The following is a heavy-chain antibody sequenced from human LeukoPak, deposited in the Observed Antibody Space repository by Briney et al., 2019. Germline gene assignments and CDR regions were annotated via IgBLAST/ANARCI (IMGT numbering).Heavy chain of an antibody. CDR1: GFTFSRYW. Sequence: GGSLRLSCAASGFTFSRYWMHWLRQAPGKGLVWVPRISTDGSTTTYADSVKGRFTISRDNGKNTLYLQMNSLIAEDTAVYYCASYLTSIPSGMDVWGQGTTVTVSS. J-gene: IGHJ6*02. CDR2: ISTDGSTT. V-gene: IGHV3-74*01. CDR3: ASYLTSIPSGMDV. D-gene: IGHD2/OR15-2a*01.